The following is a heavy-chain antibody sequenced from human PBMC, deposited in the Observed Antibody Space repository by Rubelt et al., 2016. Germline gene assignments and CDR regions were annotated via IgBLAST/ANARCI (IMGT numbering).Heavy chain of an antibody. Sequence: VQLLESGGGLVQPGGSLRLSCAASGFTFSNYAMSWVRQAPGKGLEWVSGISGSGDRTFKADSVKGRFTISRDNSKNTLYLQLNSLRAEDTAIYYCAKDSRLTASTDFGSDYWGQGTLVTVSS. J-gene: IGHJ4*02. CDR2: ISGSGDRT. V-gene: IGHV3-23*01. CDR3: AKDSRLTASTDFGSDY. CDR1: GFTFSNYA. D-gene: IGHD2-2*01.